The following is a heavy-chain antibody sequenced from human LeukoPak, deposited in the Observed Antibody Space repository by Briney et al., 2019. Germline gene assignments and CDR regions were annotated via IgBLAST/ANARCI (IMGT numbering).Heavy chain of an antibody. Sequence: ASVKVSCKASGYTFTGYYMHWVRQAPGQGLEWMGWINPNSGGTNYAQKFQGRVTMTRDTSISTAYMELSRLRSDDTAVYYCARDLGDSGYDLYYYYMDVWGKGTTVTVSS. CDR3: ARDLGDSGYDLYYYYMDV. J-gene: IGHJ6*03. V-gene: IGHV1-2*02. CDR2: INPNSGGT. CDR1: GYTFTGYY. D-gene: IGHD5-12*01.